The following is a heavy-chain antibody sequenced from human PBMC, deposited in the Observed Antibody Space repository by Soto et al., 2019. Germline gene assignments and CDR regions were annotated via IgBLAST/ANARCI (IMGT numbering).Heavy chain of an antibody. J-gene: IGHJ4*02. V-gene: IGHV1-18*04. CDR3: AREPLLWFGELPRADY. CDR1: GYTCTSYG. D-gene: IGHD3-10*01. CDR2: ISAYNGNT. Sequence: ASVKVSCKASGYTCTSYGISWVRQAPGQGLEWMGWISAYNGNTNYAQKLQGRVTMTTDTSTSTAYMELRSLRSDDTAVYYCAREPLLWFGELPRADYWGQGTLVTVSS.